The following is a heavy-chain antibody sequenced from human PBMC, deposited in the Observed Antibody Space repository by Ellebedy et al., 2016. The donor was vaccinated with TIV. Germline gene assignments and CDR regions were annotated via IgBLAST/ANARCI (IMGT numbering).Heavy chain of an antibody. J-gene: IGHJ5*01. Sequence: ASVKVSCKASGYTFGSSDINWVRQAPGQGLEWMGWMSPYIDKTGYAQKFQGRVSMTADTSISTAYMELSSLTSDDTAVYYCARGHIQGQVRRYWFDSWGQGTLVTVSS. V-gene: IGHV1-8*01. CDR3: ARGHIQGQVRRYWFDS. D-gene: IGHD2-21*01. CDR2: MSPYIDKT. CDR1: GYTFGSSD.